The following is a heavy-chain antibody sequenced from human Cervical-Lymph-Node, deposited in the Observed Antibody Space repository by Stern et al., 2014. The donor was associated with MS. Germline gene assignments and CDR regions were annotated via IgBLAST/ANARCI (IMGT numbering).Heavy chain of an antibody. Sequence: VQLVESGAEVKQPGSSVKVSCKASGGTFSSYAISWVRQAPGQGLEWMGGIIPIFGTANYAQKFQGRVTITADESTSTAYMELSSLRSEDTAVYYCARRAATVVTFNWYFDLWGRGTLVTVSS. CDR2: IIPIFGTA. V-gene: IGHV1-69*01. CDR3: ARRAATVVTFNWYFDL. D-gene: IGHD4-23*01. CDR1: GGTFSSYA. J-gene: IGHJ2*01.